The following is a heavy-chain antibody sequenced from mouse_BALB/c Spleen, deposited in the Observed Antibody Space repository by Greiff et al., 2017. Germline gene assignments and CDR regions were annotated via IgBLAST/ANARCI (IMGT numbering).Heavy chain of an antibody. D-gene: IGHD2-3*01. V-gene: IGHV2-9*02. Sequence: VQRVESGPGLVAPSQSLSITCTVSGFSLTSYGVHWVRQPPGKGLEWLGVIWAGGSTNYNSALMSRLSISKDNSKSQVFLKMNSLQTDDTAMYYCAREVYDGYPFAYWGQGTLVTVSA. CDR3: AREVYDGYPFAY. CDR2: IWAGGST. J-gene: IGHJ3*01. CDR1: GFSLTSYG.